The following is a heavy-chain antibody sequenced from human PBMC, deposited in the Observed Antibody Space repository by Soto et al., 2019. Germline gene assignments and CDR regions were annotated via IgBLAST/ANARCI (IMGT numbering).Heavy chain of an antibody. CDR3: AKSLGYCGGGSCFDYYYYMDV. J-gene: IGHJ6*03. CDR2: ISGNSAAT. D-gene: IGHD2-15*01. CDR1: GFNFRNYV. V-gene: IGHV3-23*01. Sequence: EVQLLESGGGLVHPGGSLRLSCAASGFNFRNYVMSWVRQAPGKGLEWVSGISGNSAATYYADSVKGRFSISRDNSKNTLFLRVASLTAEDTAVYRCAKSLGYCGGGSCFDYYYYMDVWGKGTTVTVSS.